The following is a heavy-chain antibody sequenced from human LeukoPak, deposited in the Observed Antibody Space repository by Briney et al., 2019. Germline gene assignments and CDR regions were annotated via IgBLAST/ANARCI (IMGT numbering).Heavy chain of an antibody. D-gene: IGHD7-27*01. CDR2: IYYSGST. Sequence: PSETLSLICNVSGGSISNYYWSWIRQPPGKGLEWIGYIYYSGSTNYNPSLKSRVTISVDTSKNQFSLKVTSVTAADTAVYYCARLQTWGYFDYWGQGTLVTVPS. V-gene: IGHV4-59*08. J-gene: IGHJ4*02. CDR1: GGSISNYY. CDR3: ARLQTWGYFDY.